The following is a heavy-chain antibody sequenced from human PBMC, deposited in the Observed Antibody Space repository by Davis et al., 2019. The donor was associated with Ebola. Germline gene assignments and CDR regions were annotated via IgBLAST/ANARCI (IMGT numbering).Heavy chain of an antibody. Sequence: SETLSLTCTVPGGSISSYYWSWIRQPPGKGLEWIGYIYYSGSTNYNPSLKSRVTISVDTSKNQFSLKLSSVTAADTAVYYCARAPGGGALEFDHWGQGTLVTVSS. D-gene: IGHD3-16*01. J-gene: IGHJ4*02. CDR1: GGSISSYY. CDR2: IYYSGST. CDR3: ARAPGGGALEFDH. V-gene: IGHV4-59*01.